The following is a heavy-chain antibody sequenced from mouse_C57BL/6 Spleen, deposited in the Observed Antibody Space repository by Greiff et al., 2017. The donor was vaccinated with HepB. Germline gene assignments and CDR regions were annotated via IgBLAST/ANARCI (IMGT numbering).Heavy chain of an antibody. D-gene: IGHD1-1*01. V-gene: IGHV5-17*01. J-gene: IGHJ4*01. CDR1: GFTFSDYG. Sequence: EVQVVESGGGLVKPGGSLKLSCAASGFTFSDYGMHWVCQAPEKGLEWVAYISSGSSTIYYADTVKGRFTISSDNAKNTLFLQMTSLRSEDTAMYYCARYYCSIYHYAMGYWGEGTSVTVSS. CDR3: ARYYCSIYHYAMGY. CDR2: ISSGSSTI.